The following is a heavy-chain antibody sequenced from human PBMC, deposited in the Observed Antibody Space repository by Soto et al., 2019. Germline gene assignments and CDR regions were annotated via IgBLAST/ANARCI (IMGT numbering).Heavy chain of an antibody. D-gene: IGHD3-9*01. V-gene: IGHV1-69*08. Sequence: QVQLVQSGAEVEKPGSSVKVSCTASGGTFSKYFISWVRQAPGQGLEWMGRSIPLLNTANYAQEFQGRVTITANKSTSTAYMELSRLRSEDTAVYYCAILTYYILAGYSGDYYYCRLDVWGQGTTVIVSS. CDR2: SIPLLNTA. CDR1: GGTFSKYF. CDR3: AILTYYILAGYSGDYYYCRLDV. J-gene: IGHJ6*02.